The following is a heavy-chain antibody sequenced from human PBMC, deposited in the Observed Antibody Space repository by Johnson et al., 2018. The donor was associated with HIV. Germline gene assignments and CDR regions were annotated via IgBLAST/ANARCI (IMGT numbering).Heavy chain of an antibody. D-gene: IGHD1-26*01. CDR2: IKEDGSEK. CDR3: ARPIARGASNI. CDR1: GFTFSSNW. Sequence: VQLVESGGGLVQPGGSLRLSCAASGFTFSSNWMNWVRQAPGNGLEWVANIKEDGSEKYYVDSVRGRFTISRDNAKSLLYLQMNSLRVDDTAVYYCARPIARGASNIWGQGTMVTVSS. V-gene: IGHV3-7*03. J-gene: IGHJ3*02.